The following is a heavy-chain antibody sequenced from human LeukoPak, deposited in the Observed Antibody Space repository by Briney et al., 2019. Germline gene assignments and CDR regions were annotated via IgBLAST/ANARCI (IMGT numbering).Heavy chain of an antibody. CDR3: ARYSYDLGNFCQFDF. D-gene: IGHD3-10*01. J-gene: IGHJ4*02. CDR2: FYYTGST. V-gene: IGHV4-61*01. Sequence: SETLSLTCTVSGGSLSSGTFYWSWIRQPPGKGPEWIGYFYYTGSTHYNPSLKSRVTISADTSRNQFSLKLSSVTAADTAVYYCARYSYDLGNFCQFDFWGQGTLVTVSS. CDR1: GGSLSSGTFY.